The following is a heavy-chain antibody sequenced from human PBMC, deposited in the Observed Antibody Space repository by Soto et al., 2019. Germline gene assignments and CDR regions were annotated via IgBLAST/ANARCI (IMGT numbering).Heavy chain of an antibody. CDR2: ISSSSSYI. J-gene: IGHJ3*02. CDR3: AVTPRDAFDI. Sequence: GGALRLSCAASGFTFISYSMNWVRQAPGKGLEWVSSISSSSSYIYYADSVKGRFTISRDNAKNSLYLQMNSLRAEDTAVYYCAVTPRDAFDIWGQGTMVTVSS. V-gene: IGHV3-21*01. D-gene: IGHD2-21*02. CDR1: GFTFISYS.